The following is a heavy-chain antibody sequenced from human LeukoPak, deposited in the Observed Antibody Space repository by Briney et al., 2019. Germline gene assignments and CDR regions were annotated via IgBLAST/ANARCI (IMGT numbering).Heavy chain of an antibody. Sequence: PSETLSLTCDVYGGSFSGYYWSWIRQPPGKGLEWIGEINHSGSTNYNPSLKSRVTISVDTSKNQFSLRLSSVTATDTAVYYCARLNKPGWFDPWGQGTLVTVSS. CDR1: GGSFSGYY. CDR3: ARLNKPGWFDP. J-gene: IGHJ5*02. D-gene: IGHD1-14*01. V-gene: IGHV4-34*01. CDR2: INHSGST.